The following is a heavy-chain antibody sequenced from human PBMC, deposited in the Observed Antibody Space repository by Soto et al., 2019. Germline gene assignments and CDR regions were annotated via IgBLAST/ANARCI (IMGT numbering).Heavy chain of an antibody. CDR2: IYYSGST. J-gene: IGHJ4*02. V-gene: IGHV4-59*01. Sequence: SETLSLTCTISGGSISSYYWSWIRQPPGKGLEWIGYIYYSGSTNYNPSLKSRVTISVDTSKNQFSLKLSSVTAADTAVYYCASYSSSWTGVAYWGQGTLVTVSS. D-gene: IGHD6-13*01. CDR3: ASYSSSWTGVAY. CDR1: GGSISSYY.